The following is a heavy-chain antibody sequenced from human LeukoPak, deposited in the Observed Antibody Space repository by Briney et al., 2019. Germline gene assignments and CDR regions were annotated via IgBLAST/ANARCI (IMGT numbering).Heavy chain of an antibody. V-gene: IGHV3-21*01. CDR2: IGTSSSYI. J-gene: IGHJ3*01. Sequence: GGSLRLSCAASGFTFSSYPMHWVRQAPGKGLEWVSSIGTSSSYIYYADSVKGRFTISRDNAKNSLYLQMNSLRAEDTAVYYCARDDKGLGDAFDVWGQGTMVTVSS. D-gene: IGHD3-16*01. CDR1: GFTFSSYP. CDR3: ARDDKGLGDAFDV.